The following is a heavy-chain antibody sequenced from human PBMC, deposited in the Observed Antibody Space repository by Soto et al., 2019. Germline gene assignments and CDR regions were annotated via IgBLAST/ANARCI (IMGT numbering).Heavy chain of an antibody. CDR3: ARGISVIRRNWFDP. Sequence: SETLSLTCTVSGGSGISGSYYWSWIRQPPGKGLEWIGYIYYSGSTNYNPSLKSRVTISVDTSKNQFSLKLSSVTAADTAVYYCARGISVIRRNWFDPWGQGTLVTVSS. CDR1: GGSGISGSYY. D-gene: IGHD3-22*01. CDR2: IYYSGST. V-gene: IGHV4-61*01. J-gene: IGHJ5*02.